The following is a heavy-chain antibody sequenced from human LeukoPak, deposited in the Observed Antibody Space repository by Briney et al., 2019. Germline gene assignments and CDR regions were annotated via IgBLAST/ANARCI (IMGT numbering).Heavy chain of an antibody. J-gene: IGHJ6*02. CDR3: VNRDGGWLQSSGMDV. CDR1: GFTFSNYW. V-gene: IGHV3-7*03. Sequence: GGSLRLSCEGSGFTFSNYWMGWVRQAPGKGLQWVANIKTDGSEKYYVDSVKGRFTISRDNAKNSLYLQMHSLRAEDTAIYYCVNRDGGWLQSSGMDVWGQGTAVTVSS. D-gene: IGHD5-24*01. CDR2: IKTDGSEK.